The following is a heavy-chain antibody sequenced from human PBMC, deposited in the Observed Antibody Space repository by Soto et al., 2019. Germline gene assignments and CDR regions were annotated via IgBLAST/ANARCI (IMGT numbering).Heavy chain of an antibody. CDR1: GFTFSSYA. CDR3: AEDPPPGFIAAAGPGFDP. V-gene: IGHV3-23*01. J-gene: IGHJ5*02. CDR2: FSGSGGST. Sequence: PGGSLRLSCAASGFTFSSYAMSLVRQAPGKGLDWVSAFSGSGGSTYYADSVKGRFTISRDNSKNTLYLQMNSLRAEDTAVYYCAEDPPPGFIAAAGPGFDPWGQGTMVTVSS. D-gene: IGHD6-13*01.